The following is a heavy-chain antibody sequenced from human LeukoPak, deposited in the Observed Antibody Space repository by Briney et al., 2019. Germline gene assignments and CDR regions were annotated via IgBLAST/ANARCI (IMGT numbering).Heavy chain of an antibody. Sequence: GASVKVSCKASGFTFTSYYMHWVRQAPGQGLEWMGLINPTGGSTTSAQKFRGRVTMTRDTSTSTVYMELSSLRSEDTAVYYCAREGPPGSHTYYCDHWGQGTLVTVSS. V-gene: IGHV1-46*01. D-gene: IGHD3-10*01. CDR1: GFTFTSYY. CDR3: AREGPPGSHTYYCDH. J-gene: IGHJ4*02. CDR2: INPTGGST.